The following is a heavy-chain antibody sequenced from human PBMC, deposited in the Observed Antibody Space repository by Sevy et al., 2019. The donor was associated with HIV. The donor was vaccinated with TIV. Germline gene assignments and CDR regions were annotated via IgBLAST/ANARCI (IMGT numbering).Heavy chain of an antibody. CDR3: ASWDDYGDYGGNYYYYGMDV. V-gene: IGHV1-2*02. Sequence: ASVKVSCKASGYTFTGYYMHWVRQAPGQGLEWMGWINPNSGGTNYAQKFQGRVTMTRDTSISTAYMELSRLRSDDTAVYYCASWDDYGDYGGNYYYYGMDVWGQGTTVTVSS. CDR2: INPNSGGT. D-gene: IGHD4-17*01. CDR1: GYTFTGYY. J-gene: IGHJ6*02.